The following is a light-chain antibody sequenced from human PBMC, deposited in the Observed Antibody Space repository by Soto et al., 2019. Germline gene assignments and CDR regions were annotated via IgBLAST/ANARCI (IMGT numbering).Light chain of an antibody. V-gene: IGKV3-20*01. J-gene: IGKJ1*01. CDR2: GAS. CDR1: QSVSSNY. CDR3: QQYGSSPTWT. Sequence: ESVLTQSPGTLSLSPGERATLSCRASQSVSSNYLAWYQQKPGQAPRLLIYGASTRATGIPDRFSGSGSGTDFTLTISRLEPEDDAVYYCQQYGSSPTWTFGQGTKVDI.